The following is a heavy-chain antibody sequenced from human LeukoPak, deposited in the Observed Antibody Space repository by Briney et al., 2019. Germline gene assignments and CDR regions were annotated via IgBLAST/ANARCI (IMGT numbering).Heavy chain of an antibody. CDR3: ARGGKFVDY. CDR1: GFTFSSYS. CDR2: ISSSSSTL. Sequence: GGSLRLSCAASGFTFSSYSMNWVRQAPGKGLEWVSYISSSSSTLYYADSVKGRFTISRDSAKNPLYLKMNSRRAEDTAVYYCARGGKFVDYWGQGTLVTVSS. V-gene: IGHV3-48*04. J-gene: IGHJ4*02. D-gene: IGHD3-10*01.